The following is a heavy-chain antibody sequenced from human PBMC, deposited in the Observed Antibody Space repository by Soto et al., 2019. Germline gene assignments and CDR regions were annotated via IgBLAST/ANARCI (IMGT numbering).Heavy chain of an antibody. D-gene: IGHD6-19*01. CDR3: AREGAVADWGDFDY. CDR2: ISSSSSYI. Sequence: EVQLVESGGGLVKPGGSLRLSCAASGFTFSSYSMNWVRQAPGKGLEWVSSISSSSSYIYYADSVKGRFTISRDNAKNSLYLQRNSLRAEDTAVYYCAREGAVADWGDFDYWGQGTLVTVSS. CDR1: GFTFSSYS. V-gene: IGHV3-21*01. J-gene: IGHJ4*02.